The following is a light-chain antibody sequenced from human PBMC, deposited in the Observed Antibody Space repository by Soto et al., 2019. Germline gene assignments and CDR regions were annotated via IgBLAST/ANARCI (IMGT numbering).Light chain of an antibody. CDR2: AAS. Sequence: IQMIQKPPSLSASVGDIVTITCRASQSISSHLNWYQQKPGKAPKLLIYAASSLQSGVPSRFSCSGSGTDFSLTISGLQPEEFATYHCQQRYSTPWTFGQGTKVDI. V-gene: IGKV1-39*01. CDR3: QQRYSTPWT. J-gene: IGKJ1*01. CDR1: QSISSH.